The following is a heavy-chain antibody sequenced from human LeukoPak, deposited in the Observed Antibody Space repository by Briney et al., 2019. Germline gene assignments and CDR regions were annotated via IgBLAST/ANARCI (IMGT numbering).Heavy chain of an antibody. Sequence: GGSLRLPCAASGFTFTYYAMNWVRQAPGKGLEWVSLISWDGTTYYRDSVKGRFTISRDNSKDSLYLQMDSLRSEDTAFYYCVKDLSYESSGSFFDSWGQGTLLTVS. D-gene: IGHD3-22*01. CDR1: GFTFTYYA. CDR3: VKDLSYESSGSFFDS. J-gene: IGHJ4*02. CDR2: ISWDGTT. V-gene: IGHV3-43*02.